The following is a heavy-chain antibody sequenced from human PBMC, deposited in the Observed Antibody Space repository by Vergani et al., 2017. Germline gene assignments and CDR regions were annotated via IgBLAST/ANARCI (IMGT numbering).Heavy chain of an antibody. D-gene: IGHD2-2*02. CDR3: AGDPPRPYCSSTSCYSSGWFDP. J-gene: IGHJ5*02. Sequence: QVQLVQSGAEVKKPGSSVKVSCKASGGTFSSYAISWVRQAPGQGLEWMGGIIPIFGTANYAQKFQGRVTITADESTSTAYMELSSLRSEDTAVYYCAGDPPRPYCSSTSCYSSGWFDPWGQGTLVTVSS. CDR1: GGTFSSYA. V-gene: IGHV1-69*01. CDR2: IIPIFGTA.